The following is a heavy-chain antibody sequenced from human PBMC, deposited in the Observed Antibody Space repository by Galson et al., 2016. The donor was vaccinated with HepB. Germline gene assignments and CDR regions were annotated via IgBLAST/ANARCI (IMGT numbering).Heavy chain of an antibody. J-gene: IGHJ3*02. CDR3: ARDLGRDNSGYYSVPHAYDI. D-gene: IGHD3-22*01. V-gene: IGHV1-2*02. CDR2: INPKSGDT. Sequence: SVKVSCKASGYTFTDYYIHWVRQAPGQGPEWMGWINPKSGDTNYAQKFQGSVTLTRDTSMSTALMELSSLRSDDTAVYYCARDLGRDNSGYYSVPHAYDIWGQGTMVTVSS. CDR1: GYTFTDYY.